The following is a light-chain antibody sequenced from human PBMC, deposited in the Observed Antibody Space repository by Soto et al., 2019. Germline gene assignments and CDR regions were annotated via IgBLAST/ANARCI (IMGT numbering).Light chain of an antibody. V-gene: IGLV2-14*01. J-gene: IGLJ3*02. CDR2: DVS. CDR1: SNDVGGYNY. CDR3: SLYTSSSTLV. Sequence: QSLLTQPASVSGSPGQSITISCTGTSNDVGGYNYVSWYQQHPGKAPKLMIYDVSNRPSGVSNRFSGSKSGNTASLTISGLQAEDEADYYCSLYTSSSTLVFGGGTKLTVL.